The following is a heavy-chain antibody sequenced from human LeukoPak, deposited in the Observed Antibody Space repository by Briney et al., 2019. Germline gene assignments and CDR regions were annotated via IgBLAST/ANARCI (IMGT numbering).Heavy chain of an antibody. CDR2: IYYSGST. CDR1: GGSISSYY. CDR3: ARGDSGSYYDY. V-gene: IGHV4-59*01. D-gene: IGHD1-26*01. J-gene: IGHJ4*02. Sequence: SETLSLTCTVSGGSISSYYWSWIRQPPGKGLEWIGYIYYSGSTNYNPSLKGRVTISVDTSKNQFSLKLSSVTAADTAVYYCARGDSGSYYDYWGQGTLVTVSS.